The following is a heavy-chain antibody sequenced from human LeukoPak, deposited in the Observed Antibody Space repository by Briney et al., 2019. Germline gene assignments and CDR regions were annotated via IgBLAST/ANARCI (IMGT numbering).Heavy chain of an antibody. CDR3: ARAPRSYDILTGYYYYYMDV. CDR1: GGSISSYY. CDR2: IYTSGST. V-gene: IGHV4-4*07. D-gene: IGHD3-9*01. J-gene: IGHJ6*03. Sequence: SETLSLTCTVSGGSISSYYWSWIRQPAGKGLEWIGRIYTSGSTNYNPSLKSRVTMSVDTSKNQFSLKLSSVTAADTAVYYCARAPRSYDILTGYYYYYMDVWGKGTTVTISS.